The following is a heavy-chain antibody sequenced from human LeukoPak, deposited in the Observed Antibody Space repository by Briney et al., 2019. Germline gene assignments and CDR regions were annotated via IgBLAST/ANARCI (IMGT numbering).Heavy chain of an antibody. CDR3: ARDLADTTLVIFDY. CDR2: IKQDGSEK. V-gene: IGHV3-7*01. CDR1: GFTFSSYA. Sequence: GGSLRLSCAASGFTFSSYAMSWVRQAPGKGLEWVANIKQDGSEKNYVDSVKGRFTISRDNAKNSLYLQMNSLRAEDTAVYYCARDLADTTLVIFDYWGQGTLVTVSS. D-gene: IGHD5-18*01. J-gene: IGHJ4*02.